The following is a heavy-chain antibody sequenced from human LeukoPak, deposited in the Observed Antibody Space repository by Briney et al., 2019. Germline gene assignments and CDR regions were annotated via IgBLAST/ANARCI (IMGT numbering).Heavy chain of an antibody. CDR3: AELGITMIGGV. CDR1: GYTFSSYE. J-gene: IGHJ6*04. D-gene: IGHD3-10*02. V-gene: IGHV3-48*03. Sequence: PGGSLRLSCAASGYTFSSYEMNWVRQAPGKGLEWVSYISSSGSTIYYADSVKGRFTISRDNAKNSLYLQMNSLRAEDTAVYYCAELGITMIGGVWGKGTTVTISS. CDR2: ISSSGSTI.